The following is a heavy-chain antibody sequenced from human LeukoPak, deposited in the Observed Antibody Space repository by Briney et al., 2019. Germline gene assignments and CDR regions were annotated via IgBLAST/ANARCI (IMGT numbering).Heavy chain of an antibody. V-gene: IGHV4-30-4*01. CDR2: IYYSGST. CDR1: GGSISSGDYY. Sequence: ASETLSLTCTVSGGSISSGDYYWSWIRQPPGKGLEWIAYIYYSGSTYYNPSLKSRVTISVDTSKNQFSLKLSSVTAADTAVYYCARVVFQMFDYWGQGTLVTVSS. D-gene: IGHD3-10*01. CDR3: ARVVFQMFDY. J-gene: IGHJ4*02.